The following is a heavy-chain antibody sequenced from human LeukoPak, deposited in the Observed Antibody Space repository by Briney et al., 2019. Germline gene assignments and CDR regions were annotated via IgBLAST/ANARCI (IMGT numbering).Heavy chain of an antibody. CDR2: ISSSSNYI. J-gene: IGHJ5*02. Sequence: PGGSLRLSCAASGFIFSSYTMNWVRQAPGEGLEWVSSISSSSNYIYYADSVKGRFTISRDNAKSSLYLQMNSLRVKDTAVYYCARDLKEYSGYQGLSREDVFAWGQGTLVTVSS. D-gene: IGHD5-12*01. CDR3: ARDLKEYSGYQGLSREDVFA. CDR1: GFIFSSYT. V-gene: IGHV3-21*01.